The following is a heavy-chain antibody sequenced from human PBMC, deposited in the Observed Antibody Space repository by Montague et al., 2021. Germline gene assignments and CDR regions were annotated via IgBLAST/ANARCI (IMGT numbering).Heavy chain of an antibody. CDR3: ARHWEVGSYTRAIEY. CDR1: GGSMSSSSHY. J-gene: IGHJ4*02. CDR2: IFCNGDT. Sequence: SETLSLTCTVSGGSMSSSSHYWSWIRQTPGKGLNWIGSIFCNGDTFYNPSLKSRVIISVDTSENQFPLRLTSVTAADTAVYFCARHWEVGSYTRAIEYWGQGTLVTVSS. D-gene: IGHD3-10*01. V-gene: IGHV4-39*01.